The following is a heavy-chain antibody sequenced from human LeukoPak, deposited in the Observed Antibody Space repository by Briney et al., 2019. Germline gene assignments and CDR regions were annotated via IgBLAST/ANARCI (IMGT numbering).Heavy chain of an antibody. Sequence: QAGGSLRLSCAASGFTFSSYAMSWVRQAPGKGLEWVSAISGSGGSTYYADSVKGRFTISRDNSKNTLYLQMNSLRAEDTAVYYCAKDVAAAHGYFDYWGQGTLVTVSS. CDR1: GFTFSSYA. CDR2: ISGSGGST. D-gene: IGHD6-13*01. J-gene: IGHJ4*02. CDR3: AKDVAAAHGYFDY. V-gene: IGHV3-23*01.